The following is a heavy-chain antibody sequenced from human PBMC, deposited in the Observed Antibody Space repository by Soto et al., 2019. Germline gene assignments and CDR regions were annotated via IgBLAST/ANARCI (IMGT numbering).Heavy chain of an antibody. CDR1: GFTFSSYW. J-gene: IGHJ4*02. D-gene: IGHD3-9*01. Sequence: PGGSLRLSCAASGFTFSSYWMSWVRQAPGKGLEWVANIKQDGSEKYYVDSVKGRFTISRDNAKNSLYLQMNSLRAEDTAVYYCARDHLSAYYDILTGYYTYWGQGTLVTVSS. V-gene: IGHV3-7*05. CDR2: IKQDGSEK. CDR3: ARDHLSAYYDILTGYYTY.